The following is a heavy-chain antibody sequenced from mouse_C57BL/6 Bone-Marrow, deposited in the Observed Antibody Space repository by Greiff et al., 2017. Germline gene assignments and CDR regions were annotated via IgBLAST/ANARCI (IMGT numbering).Heavy chain of an antibody. CDR2: INPYNGGT. J-gene: IGHJ2*01. Sequence: EVQLQQSGPVLVKPGASVKMSCKASGYTFTDYYMNWVKQSHGKSLEWIGVINPYNGGTSYNQKFKGKATLTVDKSSSTAYMELNSLTSEDAAVYYCAREGGYDDYWGQGTTLTVSS. V-gene: IGHV1-19*01. CDR3: AREGGYDDY. D-gene: IGHD2-2*01. CDR1: GYTFTDYY.